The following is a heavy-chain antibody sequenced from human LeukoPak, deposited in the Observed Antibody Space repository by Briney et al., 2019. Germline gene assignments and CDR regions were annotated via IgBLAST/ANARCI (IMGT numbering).Heavy chain of an antibody. V-gene: IGHV3-9*03. J-gene: IGHJ6*03. CDR1: GFTFDDYA. CDR2: ISWNSGSI. D-gene: IGHD3-16*01. Sequence: PGGSLRLSCAASGFTFDDYAMRWARQAPGKGLEWVSGISWNSGSIGYADSVKGRFTISRDNAKNSLYLQMNSLRAEDMALYYCAKGAGITLTPYYMDVWGKGTTVTVSS. CDR3: AKGAGITLTPYYMDV.